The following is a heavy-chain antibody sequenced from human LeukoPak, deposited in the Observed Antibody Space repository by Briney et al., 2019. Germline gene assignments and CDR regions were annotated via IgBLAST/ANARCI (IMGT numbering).Heavy chain of an antibody. J-gene: IGHJ4*02. D-gene: IGHD2/OR15-2a*01. CDR1: GFTFSSYG. CDR3: ARERVTTTSFDY. Sequence: GGSLRLSCAASGFTFSSYGMHWVRQAPGKGLEWVANIKQDEGAKNYVDSVKGRFTISRDNAKNSLYLQMNNLRVEDTAVYYCARERVTTTSFDYWGQGVLVTVSS. CDR2: IKQDEGAK. V-gene: IGHV3-7*01.